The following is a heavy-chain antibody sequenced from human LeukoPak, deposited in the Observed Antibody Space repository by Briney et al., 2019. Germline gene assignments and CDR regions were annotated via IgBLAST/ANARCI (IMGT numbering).Heavy chain of an antibody. Sequence: GGSLRLSCAASGFTFSDYYMTWIRQAPGKGLEWVSYISASGSTISYADSVKGRFTISRDNSKNSLSLHMNSLRAEDTAVYYCARSLPDDSPGSWFDPWGQGRLVTVSS. CDR1: GFTFSDYY. CDR2: ISASGSTI. D-gene: IGHD1-14*01. V-gene: IGHV3-11*04. J-gene: IGHJ5*02. CDR3: ARSLPDDSPGSWFDP.